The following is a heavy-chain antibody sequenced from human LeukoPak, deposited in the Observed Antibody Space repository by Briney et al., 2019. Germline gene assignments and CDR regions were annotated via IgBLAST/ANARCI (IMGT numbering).Heavy chain of an antibody. D-gene: IGHD2-2*02. CDR2: ISYDGSNK. J-gene: IGHJ4*02. Sequence: GGSLRLSCAASGFTVSSNYMSWVRQAPGKGLEWVTVISYDGSNKYYAASVKGRFTISRDNSKITLYLQMNSLRAVDTAVYYCARETDPYHFDYWGQGTLVTVSS. V-gene: IGHV3-30-3*01. CDR3: ARETDPYHFDY. CDR1: GFTVSSNY.